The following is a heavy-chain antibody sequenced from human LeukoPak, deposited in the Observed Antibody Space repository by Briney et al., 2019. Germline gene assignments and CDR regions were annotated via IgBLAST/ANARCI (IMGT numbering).Heavy chain of an antibody. J-gene: IGHJ6*03. CDR1: GFTFNTYS. D-gene: IGHD2-2*01. Sequence: KPGGSLRLSCAASGFTFNTYSMNWARQAPGKGLEWVSSIDSSGGYMFYADSVKGRFIISRDNSKNTLYLQMNSLRAEDTAVYYCARAPYCSSTSCYAGSYYYMDVWGKGTTVTISS. CDR2: IDSSGGYM. CDR3: ARAPYCSSTSCYAGSYYYMDV. V-gene: IGHV3-21*04.